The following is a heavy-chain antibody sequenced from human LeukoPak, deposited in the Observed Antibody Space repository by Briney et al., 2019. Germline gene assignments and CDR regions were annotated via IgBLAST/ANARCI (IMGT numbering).Heavy chain of an antibody. CDR3: ARYNSGWSYFDY. D-gene: IGHD6-19*01. CDR2: IFYSGST. J-gene: IGHJ4*02. Sequence: SETLSLTCTFSRDSISSYYWSWIRQPPGKGLDWIGYIFYSGSTNYNPSLKSRVTISVDTSKSQFSLKLSSVTAADTAIYYCARYNSGWSYFDYWGQGTLVTVSS. V-gene: IGHV4-59*01. CDR1: RDSISSYY.